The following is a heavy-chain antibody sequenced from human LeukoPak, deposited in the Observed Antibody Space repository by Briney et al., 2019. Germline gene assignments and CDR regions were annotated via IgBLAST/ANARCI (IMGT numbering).Heavy chain of an antibody. D-gene: IGHD3-22*01. Sequence: GASVKVSCKASGYTFTGYYMHWVRQAPGQGLEWMGWINPNSGGTNYAQKFQGRVTMTRDTSISTAYMELSRLRSDDTAVYYCARELIVAQANQGPDYWGQGTLVTVSS. CDR1: GYTFTGYY. J-gene: IGHJ4*02. CDR3: ARELIVAQANQGPDY. V-gene: IGHV1-2*02. CDR2: INPNSGGT.